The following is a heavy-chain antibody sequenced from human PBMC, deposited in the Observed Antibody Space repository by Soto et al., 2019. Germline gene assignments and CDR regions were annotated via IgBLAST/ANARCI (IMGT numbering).Heavy chain of an antibody. CDR1: GDSISRGDYY. CDR2: IRYSGNT. Sequence: SETLSLTCTVSGDSISRGDYYWSWIRQVPGKGLEWIGHIRYSGNTYYNPSLKSRVTISVDTSKSQFSLKLSSVTAADTALYYCARDLGHCSSISCFFDYWGQGTLVTVSS. CDR3: ARDLGHCSSISCFFDY. J-gene: IGHJ4*02. V-gene: IGHV4-30-4*08. D-gene: IGHD2-2*01.